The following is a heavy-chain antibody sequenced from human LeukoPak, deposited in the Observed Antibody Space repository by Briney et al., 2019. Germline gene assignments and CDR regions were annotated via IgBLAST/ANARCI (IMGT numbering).Heavy chain of an antibody. Sequence: GGSLRLSCAASGFSFSTYTMNWVRQAPGKGLERVAGIQHDGGRTYYADSVKGRFTISRGNSKNTLYLEMDSLTPEDTALYYCARDHYGGNSWDWYFDLWGRGILVTVSS. CDR3: ARDHYGGNSWDWYFDL. J-gene: IGHJ2*01. D-gene: IGHD4-23*01. CDR2: IQHDGGRT. V-gene: IGHV3-30-3*01. CDR1: GFSFSTYT.